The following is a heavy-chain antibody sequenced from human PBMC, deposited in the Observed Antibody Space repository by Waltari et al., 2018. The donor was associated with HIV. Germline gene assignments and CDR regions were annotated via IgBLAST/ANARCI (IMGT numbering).Heavy chain of an antibody. V-gene: IGHV3-30*18. J-gene: IGHJ4*02. Sequence: QVQLVESGGGVVQPGRSLILSCAVSGFTFRNSGLDWVRQAPGKGLEWVSLISFDGSNSYYVGSVKGRFTISRDNSKNTLYLEMNSVRPEDMAMYYCVKGQPWSTYGLFDHWGQGTLVTVSS. CDR1: GFTFRNSG. D-gene: IGHD3-3*01. CDR2: ISFDGSNS. CDR3: VKGQPWSTYGLFDH.